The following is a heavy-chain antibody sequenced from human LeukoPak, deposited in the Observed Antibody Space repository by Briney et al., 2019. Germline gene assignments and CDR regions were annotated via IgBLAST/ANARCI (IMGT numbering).Heavy chain of an antibody. V-gene: IGHV1-2*02. CDR2: INPNSGGT. CDR3: ARAAYEYCSGGSCYYY. Sequence: GASVKVSCKASGYTFTGYYMHWVRQAPGQGLEWMGWINPNSGGTNYAQKYEVRVTMTRDTYNSTAYMDLSRRRSDDTSVYYCARAAYEYCSGGSCYYYWGQGTLVTVSS. J-gene: IGHJ4*02. CDR1: GYTFTGYY. D-gene: IGHD2-15*01.